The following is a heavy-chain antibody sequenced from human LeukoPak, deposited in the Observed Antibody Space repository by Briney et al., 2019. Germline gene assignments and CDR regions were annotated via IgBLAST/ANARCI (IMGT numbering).Heavy chain of an antibody. CDR1: GFAFSSYS. D-gene: IGHD3-10*01. J-gene: IGHJ4*02. V-gene: IGHV3-66*01. CDR3: ARGIYYPRVYFDY. Sequence: PGGSLRLSCAASGFAFSSYSMNWVRQAPGKGLEWVSVIYSGGSTDYADSVKGRFTISRDNSKNTLYLQMNSLRAEDTAVYYCARGIYYPRVYFDYWGQGTLATVSS. CDR2: IYSGGST.